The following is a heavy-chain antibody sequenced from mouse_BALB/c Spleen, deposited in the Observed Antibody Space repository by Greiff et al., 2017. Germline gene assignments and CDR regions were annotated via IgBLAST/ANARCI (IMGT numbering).Heavy chain of an antibody. D-gene: IGHD2-2*01. CDR3: ARRRGGLRREDYFDY. Sequence: QVQLQQSGPELVRPGASVKMSCKASGYTFTSYWMHWVKQRPGQGLEWIGMIDPSNSETRLNQKFKDKATLNVDKSSNTAYMQLSSLTSEDSAVYDCARRRGGLRREDYFDYWGQGTTLTVSS. J-gene: IGHJ2*01. V-gene: IGHV1S127*01. CDR2: IDPSNSET. CDR1: GYTFTSYW.